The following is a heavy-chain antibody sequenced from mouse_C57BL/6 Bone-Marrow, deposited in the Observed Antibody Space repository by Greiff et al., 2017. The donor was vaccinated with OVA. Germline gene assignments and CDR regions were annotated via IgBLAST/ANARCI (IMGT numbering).Heavy chain of an antibody. CDR3: ARKSSSDGYYVLFAY. CDR2: IYPSDSET. J-gene: IGHJ3*01. Sequence: VQLQQPGAELVRPGSSVKLSCKASGYTFTSYWMDWVKQRPGQGLEWIGNIYPSDSETHYNQKFKDKATLTVDKSSSTAYMQLSSLTSEDSAVYYCARKSSSDGYYVLFAYWGQGTLVTVSA. CDR1: GYTFTSYW. D-gene: IGHD2-3*01. V-gene: IGHV1-61*01.